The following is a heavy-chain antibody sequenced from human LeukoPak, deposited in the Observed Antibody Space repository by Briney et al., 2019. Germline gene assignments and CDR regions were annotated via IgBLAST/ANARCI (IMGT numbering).Heavy chain of an antibody. CDR1: GYSFTSYW. J-gene: IGHJ4*02. V-gene: IGHV5-51*01. Sequence: GESLKISCKGSGYSFTSYWIGWVRQMPGKGLEWMGIIYPGDSDTRYSPSLQGQVTISADKSISTAYLQWSSLKASDTAMYYCARLRRDSSGYYYFDYWGQGTLVTVSS. CDR2: IYPGDSDT. CDR3: ARLRRDSSGYYYFDY. D-gene: IGHD3-22*01.